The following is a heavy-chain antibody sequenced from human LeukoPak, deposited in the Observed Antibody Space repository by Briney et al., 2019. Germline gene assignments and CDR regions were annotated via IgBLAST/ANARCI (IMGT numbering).Heavy chain of an antibody. Sequence: ASVKVSCKASGYTFTSCDINWVRQATGQGLEWMGWMNPNSGNTGYAQRFQGRVTLTRNTSISTAYMELSSLRSEDTAVYYCVRQKDDYGDYWGQGTLVTVSS. V-gene: IGHV1-8*01. CDR1: GYTFTSCD. J-gene: IGHJ4*02. CDR3: VRQKDDYGDY. D-gene: IGHD5-24*01. CDR2: MNPNSGNT.